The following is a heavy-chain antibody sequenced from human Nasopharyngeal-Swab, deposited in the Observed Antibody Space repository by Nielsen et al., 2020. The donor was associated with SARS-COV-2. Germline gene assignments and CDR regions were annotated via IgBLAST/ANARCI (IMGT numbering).Heavy chain of an antibody. V-gene: IGHV3-23*01. CDR3: AKDYDIGY. CDR1: GFIFGNYA. CDR2: IGGNGART. D-gene: IGHD3-9*01. Sequence: GASLKISCVASGFIFGNYAMAWVRQAPGKGLEWVSAIGGNGARTHYADSVRGRFIISRDNSKSTLDLQMNSLRAEDTAVYYCAKDYDIGYWGQGTLVIVSS. J-gene: IGHJ4*02.